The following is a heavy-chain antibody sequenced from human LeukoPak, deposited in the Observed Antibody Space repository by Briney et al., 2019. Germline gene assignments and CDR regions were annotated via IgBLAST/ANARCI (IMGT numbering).Heavy chain of an antibody. CDR2: IYYSGST. D-gene: IGHD6-19*01. Sequence: SETLSLTCTVSGGSISSYYWSWIRQPPGKGLEWIGYIYYSGSTNYNPSLKSRVTISVDTSKNQFSLKLSSVTAADTAVYYCARDCGSGWCDAFDIWGQGTMVTVSS. J-gene: IGHJ3*02. CDR3: ARDCGSGWCDAFDI. V-gene: IGHV4-59*01. CDR1: GGSISSYY.